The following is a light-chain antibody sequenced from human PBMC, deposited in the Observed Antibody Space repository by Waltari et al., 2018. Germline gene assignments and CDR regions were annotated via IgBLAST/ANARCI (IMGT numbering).Light chain of an antibody. CDR2: EVS. J-gene: IGLJ2*01. CDR3: SSYTSSSTV. CDR1: SSDVGGSNY. Sequence: SALTQPASVSGSPGQSITISCTGTSSDVGGSNYVSWYQHHPGKAPKLWIYEVSNRPSGVPSRSAGSKSGNTASLTISGLQAEHEADYYCSSYTSSSTVFGGGTKLTVL. V-gene: IGLV2-14*01.